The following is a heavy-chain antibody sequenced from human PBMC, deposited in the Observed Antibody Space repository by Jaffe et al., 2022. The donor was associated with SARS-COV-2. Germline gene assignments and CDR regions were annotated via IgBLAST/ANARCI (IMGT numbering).Heavy chain of an antibody. CDR2: IYSGGST. Sequence: EVQLVESGGGLVQPGGSLRLSCAASGFTVSTNYMSWVRQAPGKGLEWVSLIYSGGSTYYADSVKGRFTISRHNSQNTLYLQMNSLRPEDTAVYYCTRDTPEMATKNWGQGTLVTVSS. J-gene: IGHJ4*02. CDR1: GFTVSTNY. CDR3: TRDTPEMATKN. V-gene: IGHV3-53*04. D-gene: IGHD5-12*01.